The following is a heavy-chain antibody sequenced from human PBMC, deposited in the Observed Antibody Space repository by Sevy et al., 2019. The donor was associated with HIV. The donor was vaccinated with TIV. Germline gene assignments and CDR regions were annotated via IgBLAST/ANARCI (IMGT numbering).Heavy chain of an antibody. Sequence: SETLSLTCAVFGGSLSGYYWTWIRQSPEKGLEWIGEINHSGSTNYNPSLKSRVSVSVDASKNQFSLKMSSVTAADTAVYYCVRGPPPRCFDLWGRGSLVTVSS. CDR1: GGSLSGYY. CDR3: VRGPPPRCFDL. V-gene: IGHV4-34*01. CDR2: INHSGST. J-gene: IGHJ2*01.